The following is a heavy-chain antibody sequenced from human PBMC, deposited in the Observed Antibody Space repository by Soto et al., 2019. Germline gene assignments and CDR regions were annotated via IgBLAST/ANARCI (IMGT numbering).Heavy chain of an antibody. CDR1: GYSLADIS. V-gene: IGHV1-24*01. J-gene: IGHJ4*02. CDR3: AAGLVNYSGSGNPCSSGLFDY. D-gene: IGHD3-10*01. Sequence: GSSVKVFCKDSGYSLADISMHWVRQGHGNGLEWMGGFDPEDGETIYAQKFQGRVTMTDDTSTDTAYMELRSLGSEDTAVYYCAAGLVNYSGSGNPCSSGLFDYWGEGTVVTVPS. CDR2: FDPEDGET.